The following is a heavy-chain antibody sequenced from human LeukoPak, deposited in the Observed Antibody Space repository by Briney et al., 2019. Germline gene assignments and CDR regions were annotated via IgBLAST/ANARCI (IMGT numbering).Heavy chain of an antibody. V-gene: IGHV1-2*02. D-gene: IGHD6-13*01. Sequence: ASVKVSCKASGYTFTGYYMHWVRQAPGQGLEWMGWINPNSGGTNYAQKFQGRVTMTRDTSISTAYMELSRLRSNDTAVYYCARVGSSSWPVDYWGQGTLVTVSS. CDR3: ARVGSSSWPVDY. CDR1: GYTFTGYY. CDR2: INPNSGGT. J-gene: IGHJ4*02.